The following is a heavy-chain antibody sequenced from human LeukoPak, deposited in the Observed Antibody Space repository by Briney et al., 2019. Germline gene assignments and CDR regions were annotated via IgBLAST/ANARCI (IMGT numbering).Heavy chain of an antibody. CDR3: ARDLFVQQQLSFDP. J-gene: IGHJ5*02. Sequence: ASVKVSCKASGYTFTGYYIHWWRQAPGQGLKWMGWINPNSGGTKYAPKFQGRVTMTRDKSINAAYMELSRLRSDDTAVYYCARDLFVQQQLSFDPWGQGTLVTVSS. CDR1: GYTFTGYY. V-gene: IGHV1-2*02. D-gene: IGHD6-13*01. CDR2: INPNSGGT.